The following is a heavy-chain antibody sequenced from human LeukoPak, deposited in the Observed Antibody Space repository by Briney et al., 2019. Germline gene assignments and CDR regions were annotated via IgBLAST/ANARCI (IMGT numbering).Heavy chain of an antibody. Sequence: GGSLRLSCAASGLTVRDNYMRWVRQAPGKGLEWVSVFYTGGNTDYADSVKGRFTISRVDPKNTVYLQMNSLRAEDTAVYYCARGLWYFDLWGRGTLVSVSS. D-gene: IGHD3/OR15-3a*01. CDR3: ARGLWYFDL. J-gene: IGHJ2*01. CDR2: FYTGGNT. CDR1: GLTVRDNY. V-gene: IGHV3-66*01.